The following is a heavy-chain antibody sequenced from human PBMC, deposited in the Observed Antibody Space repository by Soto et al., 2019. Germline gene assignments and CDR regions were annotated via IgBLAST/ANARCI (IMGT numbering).Heavy chain of an antibody. CDR1: GGSISSSNW. CDR3: ARDRGIAAETFPYYFDY. CDR2: IYHSGST. D-gene: IGHD6-13*01. Sequence: SETLSLTCAVSGGSISSSNWWSWVHQPPGKGLEWIGEIYHSGSTNYNPSLKSRVTISVDKSKNQFSLKLGSVTAADTAVYYCARDRGIAAETFPYYFDYWGQGTLVTVSS. V-gene: IGHV4-4*02. J-gene: IGHJ4*02.